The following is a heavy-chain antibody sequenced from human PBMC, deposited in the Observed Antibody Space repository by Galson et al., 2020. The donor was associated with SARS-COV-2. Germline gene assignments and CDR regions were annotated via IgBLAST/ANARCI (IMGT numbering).Heavy chain of an antibody. V-gene: IGHV4-61*02. D-gene: IGHD6-19*01. CDR2: IYTSGST. CDR1: GGSISSGSYY. Sequence: SETLSLTCTVSGGSISSGSYYWSWIRQPAGKGLEWIGRIYTSGSTNYNPSLKSRVTISVDTSKNQFSLKLSSVTAADTAVYYCARAWVAVAGGASFDCWGQGTLVTVSS. CDR3: ARAWVAVAGGASFDC. J-gene: IGHJ4*02.